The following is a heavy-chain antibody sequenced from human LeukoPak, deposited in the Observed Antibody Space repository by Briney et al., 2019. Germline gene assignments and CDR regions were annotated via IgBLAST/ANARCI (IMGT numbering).Heavy chain of an antibody. CDR3: AKGFDWLPLVGAADY. Sequence: GGSLRLSCAASGFTFDDYAMHWVRQAPGKGLEWVSGISWNSGSIGYADSVRGRFTISRDNAKNSLYLQMNSLRAEDTALYYCAKGFDWLPLVGAADYRGQGTLVTVSS. J-gene: IGHJ4*02. V-gene: IGHV3-9*01. CDR1: GFTFDDYA. CDR2: ISWNSGSI. D-gene: IGHD3-9*01.